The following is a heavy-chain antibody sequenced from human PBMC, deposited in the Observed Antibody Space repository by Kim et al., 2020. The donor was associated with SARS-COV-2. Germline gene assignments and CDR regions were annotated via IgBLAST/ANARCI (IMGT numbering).Heavy chain of an antibody. V-gene: IGHV4-34*01. D-gene: IGHD1-26*01. Sequence: SPTYNPSLKSRVTISVDTSKNQFSLKVSSVTAADTAVFYCARLRGGSLFDYWGQGTLVTVSS. CDR2: SP. CDR3: ARLRGGSLFDY. J-gene: IGHJ4*02.